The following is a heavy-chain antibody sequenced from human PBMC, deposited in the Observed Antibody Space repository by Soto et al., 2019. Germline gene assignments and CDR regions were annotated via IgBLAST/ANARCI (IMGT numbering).Heavy chain of an antibody. Sequence: QVRLVQSGAEVRKPGSSVRVSCESSGDTFSNYVVSWVRQAPGQGLEWMGGFAPISGSPDYSENFQGRITITADTSTSTSYMELSSLTSDDTAVYYCARIGVGSSRWGQGTLVPVSS. CDR2: FAPISGSP. CDR1: GDTFSNYV. J-gene: IGHJ3*01. V-gene: IGHV1-69*06. CDR3: ARIGVGSSR. D-gene: IGHD1-26*01.